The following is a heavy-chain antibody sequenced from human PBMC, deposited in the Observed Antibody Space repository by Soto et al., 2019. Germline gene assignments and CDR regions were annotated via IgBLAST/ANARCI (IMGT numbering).Heavy chain of an antibody. CDR3: ARGGLEMADY. Sequence: EVQVVESGGGLVQRGGSLRLSCVASGSTLSRYWMHWVRQAPGKGLVWVSRINPDGTTTNYADFVKGRFTVSRDNAKDTLYLQMSSLGVEDTAVYYCARGGLEMADYWGQGTLVTVSS. V-gene: IGHV3-74*01. J-gene: IGHJ4*02. D-gene: IGHD3-3*01. CDR1: GSTLSRYW. CDR2: INPDGTTT.